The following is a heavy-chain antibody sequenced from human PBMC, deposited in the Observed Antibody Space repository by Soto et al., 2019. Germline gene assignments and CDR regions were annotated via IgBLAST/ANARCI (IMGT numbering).Heavy chain of an antibody. CDR3: ARSAQDIILVPTAIGSLDY. J-gene: IGHJ4*02. D-gene: IGHD2-2*01. CDR2: IIPIFGTA. Sequence: QVQLVQSGAEVKKPGSPVKVSCKDSGDTFYNYAISWVRQAPGQGLEWMGGIIPIFGTANYAQKFQGRVTITADESTSTGYMEMSIRRSDDTAVYYCARSAQDIILVPTAIGSLDYWGQGTLVTVSS. CDR1: GDTFYNYA. V-gene: IGHV1-69*12.